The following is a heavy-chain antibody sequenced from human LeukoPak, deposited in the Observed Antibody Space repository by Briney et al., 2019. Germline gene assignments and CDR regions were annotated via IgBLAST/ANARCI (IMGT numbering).Heavy chain of an antibody. CDR2: IYTSGST. V-gene: IGHV4-4*07. Sequence: PSETLSLTCTVSGGSISSYYWSWIRQPARKGLEWIGRIYTSGSTNYNPSLKSRVTMSVDTSKNQFSLKLSSVTAADTAVYYCARGLRFSKTPDQVLVGYWGQGTLVTVSS. J-gene: IGHJ4*02. D-gene: IGHD2-2*01. CDR3: ARGLRFSKTPDQVLVGY. CDR1: GGSISSYY.